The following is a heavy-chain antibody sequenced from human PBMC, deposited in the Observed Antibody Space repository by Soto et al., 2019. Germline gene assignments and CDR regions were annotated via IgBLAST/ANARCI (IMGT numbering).Heavy chain of an antibody. D-gene: IGHD4-4*01. Sequence: QVQLVQSGGEVKKPGASVKVSCKASGYTFTSYGISWVRQAPGQGLEWMGWISGYNGNTNDVQKFRGRVIMTTDTSTSTAYMELRSLRSDDTAVYYCARAGKVGVTTGYYYHYYYGMDVWGQGTTVTVSS. J-gene: IGHJ6*02. CDR3: ARAGKVGVTTGYYYHYYYGMDV. CDR1: GYTFTSYG. CDR2: ISGYNGNT. V-gene: IGHV1-18*04.